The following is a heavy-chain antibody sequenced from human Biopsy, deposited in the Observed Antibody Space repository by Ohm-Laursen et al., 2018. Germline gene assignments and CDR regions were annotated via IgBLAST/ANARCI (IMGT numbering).Heavy chain of an antibody. CDR3: ATKLTGYFHH. J-gene: IGHJ1*01. CDR1: GGTFSNYG. Sequence: SVKVSCKVPGGTFSNYGVNWVRQAPGQGLEWLGGNIPFLGTGNYAQKFQDRVTVAADTSTSTATMELRSLRSDDTAVYYCATKLTGYFHHWGQGTLVIVSS. V-gene: IGHV1-69*06. D-gene: IGHD3-9*01. CDR2: NIPFLGTG.